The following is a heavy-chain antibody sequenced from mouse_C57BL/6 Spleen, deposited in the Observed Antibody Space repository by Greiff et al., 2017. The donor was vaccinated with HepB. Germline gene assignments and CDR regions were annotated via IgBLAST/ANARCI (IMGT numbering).Heavy chain of an antibody. CDR3: ARWSTTVGWYFDV. CDR1: GYSFTGYF. CDR2: INPYNGDT. D-gene: IGHD1-1*01. V-gene: IGHV1-20*01. Sequence: VQLQQSGPELVKPGDSVKISCKASGYSFTGYFMNWVMQSHGKSLEWIGRINPYNGDTFYNQKFKGKATLTVDKSSSTAHMELRSLTSEDSAVYYCARWSTTVGWYFDVWGTGTTVTVSS. J-gene: IGHJ1*03.